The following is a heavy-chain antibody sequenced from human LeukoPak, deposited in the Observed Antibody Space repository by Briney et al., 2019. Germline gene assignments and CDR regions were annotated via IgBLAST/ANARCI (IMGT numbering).Heavy chain of an antibody. V-gene: IGHV3-30*02. Sequence: GGSLRLSCAASGFTFSSYGMHWVCQAPGKGLEWVAFIRYDGSNKYYADSVKGRFTISRDNSKNTLYLQMNSLRAEDTAVYYCAKASLSLLVVGAMDDYWGQGTLVTVSS. CDR1: GFTFSSYG. J-gene: IGHJ4*02. CDR3: AKASLSLLVVGAMDDY. CDR2: IRYDGSNK. D-gene: IGHD1-26*01.